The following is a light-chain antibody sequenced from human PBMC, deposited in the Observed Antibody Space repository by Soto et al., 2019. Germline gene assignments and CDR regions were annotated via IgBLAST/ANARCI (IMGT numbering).Light chain of an antibody. CDR1: QSVSSNY. V-gene: IGKV3-20*01. Sequence: EIVLTQSPGTLSLSPGDRATLSCRARQSVSSNYLAWYRRKPGQAPRLLIYGASSRAIDIPNRFSGSRSGTDLTLTVTRLEPENLAVYYCQQYGSSPPTFGQGTKVEI. J-gene: IGKJ1*01. CDR2: GAS. CDR3: QQYGSSPPT.